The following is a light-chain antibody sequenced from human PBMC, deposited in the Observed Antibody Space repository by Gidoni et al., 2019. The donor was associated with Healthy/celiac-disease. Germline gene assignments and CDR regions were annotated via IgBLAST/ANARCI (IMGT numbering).Light chain of an antibody. J-gene: IGLJ2*01. V-gene: IGLV3-19*01. CDR3: NSRDSSGDHVV. Sequence: SSELTQDPAVSVALGQTVRITCQGDSLRSYYASWYQQKPGQAPVLVIYGKNNRSSGIPDLFAGSSSGNTASLTITGAQAEVEADYYCNSRDSSGDHVVFGGGTKLTV. CDR2: GKN. CDR1: SLRSYY.